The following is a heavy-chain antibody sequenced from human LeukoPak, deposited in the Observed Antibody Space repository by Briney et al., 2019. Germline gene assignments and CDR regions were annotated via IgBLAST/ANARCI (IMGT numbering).Heavy chain of an antibody. J-gene: IGHJ3*02. CDR2: IYTSGST. CDR3: ARVPTYEIAAARVGYAFDI. Sequence: SETLSLTCTVSGGSISSGSYYWSWFRQPAGKGLEWIGRIYTSGSTNYNPSLKSRVTISVDTSKNQFSLKLSSVTAADTAVYYCARVPTYEIAAARVGYAFDIWGQGTMVTVSS. D-gene: IGHD6-13*01. V-gene: IGHV4-61*02. CDR1: GGSISSGSYY.